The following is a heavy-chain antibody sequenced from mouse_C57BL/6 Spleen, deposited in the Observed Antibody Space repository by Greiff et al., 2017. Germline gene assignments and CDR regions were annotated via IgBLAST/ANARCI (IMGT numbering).Heavy chain of an antibody. V-gene: IGHV1-54*01. Sequence: QVQLQQSGAELVRPGTSVKVSCKASGYAFTNYWIEWVKQRPGQGLEWIGVINPGSGGTSYNEKFKGKATLTADKSSSTAYMQLSSMTSGDSAVYICASRGDYYGSRLFDYWGQGTTLTVSS. J-gene: IGHJ2*01. CDR3: ASRGDYYGSRLFDY. D-gene: IGHD1-1*01. CDR1: GYAFTNYW. CDR2: INPGSGGT.